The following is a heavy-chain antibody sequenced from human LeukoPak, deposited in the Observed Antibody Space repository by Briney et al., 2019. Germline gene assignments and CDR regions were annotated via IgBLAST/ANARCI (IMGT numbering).Heavy chain of an antibody. J-gene: IGHJ4*02. Sequence: GGSLRLSCAASGFTFSSYSMNWVRQAPGKGLERVSSINYSGTNMYYADSVKGRFPISRDNAKNSLFLQMNSLRPEDTAVYYCVTSGCSGATCYFYFDYWGQGTLVTVSS. CDR2: INYSGTNM. V-gene: IGHV3-21*01. CDR3: VTSGCSGATCYFYFDY. D-gene: IGHD2-15*01. CDR1: GFTFSSYS.